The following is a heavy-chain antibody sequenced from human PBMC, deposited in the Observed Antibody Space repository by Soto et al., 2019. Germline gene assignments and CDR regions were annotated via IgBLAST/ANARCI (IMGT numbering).Heavy chain of an antibody. CDR1: GGSISTYY. Sequence: SETLSLTCPVSGGSISTYYWSWIRQPAGKRLEWIGHVSTSGTTNYHPSVKSRVTMSLDTSKKQFSLNLYSVTAADTAVYYCERGRSGYSYGTEAYYFDYWGQGTPVTVPS. D-gene: IGHD5-18*01. J-gene: IGHJ4*02. CDR2: VSTSGTT. V-gene: IGHV4-4*07. CDR3: ERGRSGYSYGTEAYYFDY.